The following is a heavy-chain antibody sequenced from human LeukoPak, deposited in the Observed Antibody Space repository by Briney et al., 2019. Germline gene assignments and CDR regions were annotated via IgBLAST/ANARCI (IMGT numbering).Heavy chain of an antibody. Sequence: PSQTLSLTCTVSGGSISSGSYYWSWIRQPAGKGLEWIGRIYTSGSTNYNPSLKSRVTISVDTSKNQFSLKLSSVTAADTAVYYCAGLLEHDYGGNSLDYWGQGTLVTVSS. D-gene: IGHD4-23*01. CDR3: AGLLEHDYGGNSLDY. J-gene: IGHJ4*02. CDR1: GGSISSGSYY. V-gene: IGHV4-61*02. CDR2: IYTSGST.